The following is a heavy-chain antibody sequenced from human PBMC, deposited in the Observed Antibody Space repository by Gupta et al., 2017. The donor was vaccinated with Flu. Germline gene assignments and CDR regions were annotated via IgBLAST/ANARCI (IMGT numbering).Heavy chain of an antibody. CDR3: AREAQGGLVVRWFDY. CDR1: GGTFSSYP. CDR2: IIPILGIA. D-gene: IGHD6-19*01. J-gene: IGHJ4*02. V-gene: IGHV1-69*04. Sequence: QVQLVQSGAEVTKPGSSVKVSCKASGGTFSSYPISWVRQAPGQGLEWMGRIIPILGIANYAQKFQGRVTITADKSTSTAYMELSSLRSEDTAVYYWAREAQGGLVVRWFDYWGQGTLVTVSS.